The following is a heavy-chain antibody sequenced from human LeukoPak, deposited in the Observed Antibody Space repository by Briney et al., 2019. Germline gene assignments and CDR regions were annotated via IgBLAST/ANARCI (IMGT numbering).Heavy chain of an antibody. J-gene: IGHJ5*02. Sequence: GRSLRLSCAASGFTFSSYWMSWVRHAPGKGREWVANIKQDGSEKYYVDSVKGRFTISRDNAKNSLYLQMNSLRAEDTAVYYCARDYCSGGSCDWFDPWGQGTLVTVSS. CDR2: IKQDGSEK. D-gene: IGHD2-15*01. CDR1: GFTFSSYW. CDR3: ARDYCSGGSCDWFDP. V-gene: IGHV3-7*01.